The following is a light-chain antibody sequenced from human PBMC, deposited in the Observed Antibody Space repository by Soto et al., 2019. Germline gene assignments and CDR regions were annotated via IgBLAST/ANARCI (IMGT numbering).Light chain of an antibody. CDR2: RAS. J-gene: IGKJ1*01. Sequence: ERVMTQSPATLAVSPGATVTLSCRASQSLDGNLAWYQQKPGQAPRLFIFRASSRATGVPARFSASGSGTEFTLTISELQSEDFAVYYCQQYSNWPPWTFGPGTKLDIK. CDR1: QSLDGN. V-gene: IGKV3-15*01. CDR3: QQYSNWPPWT.